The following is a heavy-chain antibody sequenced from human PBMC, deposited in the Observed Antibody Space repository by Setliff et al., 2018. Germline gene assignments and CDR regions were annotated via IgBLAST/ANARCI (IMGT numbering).Heavy chain of an antibody. CDR1: GFTFSSHG. CDR3: ARSYNFWSGPALDV. CDR2: ISTSSSTI. V-gene: IGHV3-48*01. D-gene: IGHD3-3*01. Sequence: PGGSLRLSCVASGFTFSSHGMPWVRLAPGKGLEWISYISTSSSTIYYADSVKGRFTISRDNANHTLYLQMNSLRADDTAVYYCARSYNFWSGPALDVWGKGTTVTVSS. J-gene: IGHJ6*04.